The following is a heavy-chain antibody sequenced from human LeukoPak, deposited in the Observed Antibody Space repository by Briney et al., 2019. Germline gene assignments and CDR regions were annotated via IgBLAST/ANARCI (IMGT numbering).Heavy chain of an antibody. CDR2: IYPRDGST. J-gene: IGHJ5*02. V-gene: IGHV1-46*01. CDR1: GYTFTNNY. CDR3: ARDPPLRFLEWQFPGGFDP. Sequence: ASVKVSCKASGYTFTNNYLHWVRQAPGQGLEWMGMIYPRDGSTSYAQNFQGRVTVTRDTSTTTVHMELRGLRSEDTAVYYCARDPPLRFLEWQFPGGFDPWGQGTLVTVSS. D-gene: IGHD3-3*01.